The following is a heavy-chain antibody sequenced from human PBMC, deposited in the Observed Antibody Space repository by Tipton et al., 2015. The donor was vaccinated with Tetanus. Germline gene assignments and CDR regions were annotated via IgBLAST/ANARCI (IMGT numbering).Heavy chain of an antibody. Sequence: TLSLTCSVSGASISSGGYFWNWVRQHPEKGLEWIGYIYYSGDTYINPSLKSRVTMSVDTSKNQISLNLSSVTAADTAVYYCARANNEFPKKGPFDSWGQGRLVIVSS. CDR1: GASISSGGYF. D-gene: IGHD1-1*01. CDR3: ARANNEFPKKGPFDS. CDR2: IYYSGDT. J-gene: IGHJ4*02. V-gene: IGHV4-31*03.